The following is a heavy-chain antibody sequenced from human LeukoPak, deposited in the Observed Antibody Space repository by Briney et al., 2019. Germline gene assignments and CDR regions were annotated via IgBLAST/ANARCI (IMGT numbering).Heavy chain of an antibody. D-gene: IGHD3-10*01. V-gene: IGHV4-34*01. J-gene: IGHJ4*02. CDR3: ARGGTFGEPFSRS. Sequence: PSETLSLTCAAYGGSFSGFYWSWIRQSPGKGLEWIGEINQSGVTNYSPSLKSRVTISADTSKNQFSLKVNSVIAADTAVYYCARGGTFGEPFSRSWGQGTLVTVSS. CDR2: INQSGVT. CDR1: GGSFSGFY.